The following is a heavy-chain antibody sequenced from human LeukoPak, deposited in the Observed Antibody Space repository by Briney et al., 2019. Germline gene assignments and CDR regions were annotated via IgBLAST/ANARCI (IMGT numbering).Heavy chain of an antibody. Sequence: ASVKVSCKASGYTFTNFYLHWVRQAPGQGLEWMRIINPTTGSTTYAQKFQGRVTMTRDMSTSTVYMELSSLRSEDTAVYFCARDLNPQSIGMRAFDTWGQGTMVTASS. D-gene: IGHD1-14*01. CDR3: ARDLNPQSIGMRAFDT. V-gene: IGHV1-46*01. CDR1: GYTFTNFY. J-gene: IGHJ3*02. CDR2: INPTTGST.